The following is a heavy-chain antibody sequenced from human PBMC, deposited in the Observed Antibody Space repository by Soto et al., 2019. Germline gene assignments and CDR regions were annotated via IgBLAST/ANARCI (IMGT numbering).Heavy chain of an antibody. D-gene: IGHD2-2*01. Sequence: GGSLRLSCAASGFTFSSYSMSWVRQAPGKGLEWVSYISSSSSTIYYADSVKGRFTISRDNAKNSLYLQMNSPRAEDTAVYYCARASRYCSSTSCGYFDYWGQGTLVTVSS. CDR2: ISSSSSTI. CDR3: ARASRYCSSTSCGYFDY. V-gene: IGHV3-48*01. J-gene: IGHJ4*02. CDR1: GFTFSSYS.